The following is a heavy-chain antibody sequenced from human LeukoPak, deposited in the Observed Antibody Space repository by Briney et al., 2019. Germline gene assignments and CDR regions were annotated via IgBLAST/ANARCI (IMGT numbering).Heavy chain of an antibody. CDR2: INYSGST. CDR3: ARGRTVRGVIKFYYYMDV. V-gene: IGHV4-34*01. Sequence: SETLSLTCTVSGGSFSGYYWSWIRQPPGKGLEWIGEINYSGSTNYNPSLKSRVTISVDTSKNQFSLKLSSVTAADTAVYYCARGRTVRGVIKFYYYMDVWGKGTTVTVSS. D-gene: IGHD3-10*01. J-gene: IGHJ6*03. CDR1: GGSFSGYY.